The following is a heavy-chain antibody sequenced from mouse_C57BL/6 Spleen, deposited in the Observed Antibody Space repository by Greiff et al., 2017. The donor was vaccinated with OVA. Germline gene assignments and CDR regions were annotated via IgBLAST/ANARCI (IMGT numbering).Heavy chain of an antibody. Sequence: EVQVVESEGGLVQPGSSMKLSCTASGFTFSDYYMDWVRQVPEKGLEWVANINYDGSSTYYLDSLKSRFIISRDNAKNILYLQMSSLKSEDTATYYCARGGVYYGNYLDYWGQGTTLTVSS. CDR1: GFTFSDYY. CDR2: INYDGSST. D-gene: IGHD2-1*01. CDR3: ARGGVYYGNYLDY. J-gene: IGHJ2*01. V-gene: IGHV5-16*01.